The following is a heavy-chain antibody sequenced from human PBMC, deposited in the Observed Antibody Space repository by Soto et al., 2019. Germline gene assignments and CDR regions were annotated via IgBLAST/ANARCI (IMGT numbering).Heavy chain of an antibody. J-gene: IGHJ4*02. V-gene: IGHV5-51*01. CDR1: GYSFTSYW. CDR2: IYPGDFDT. CDR3: ARTYYYDSSGYRLDY. Sequence: GESQKISCKGSGYSFTSYWIGWVRQMPGEGLEWMGIIYPGDFDTRYSPSFQGQVTVSADKSISTAYLQWSSLKASDTAMYYCARTYYYDSSGYRLDYWGQGTLVTVSS. D-gene: IGHD3-22*01.